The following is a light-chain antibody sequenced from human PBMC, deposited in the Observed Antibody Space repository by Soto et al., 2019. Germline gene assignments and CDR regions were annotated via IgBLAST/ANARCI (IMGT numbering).Light chain of an antibody. J-gene: IGLJ1*01. CDR2: DVS. Sequence: QSALTQPASVSGSPGQSIAISCTGTSSDVGGYNYVSWYQQHPGKAPKLMIYDVSNRPSGVSNRFSGSKSGNTASLTISGLQAEDEADYYCCSYATSSTYVFGPGTKLTVL. CDR3: CSYATSSTYV. V-gene: IGLV2-14*03. CDR1: SSDVGGYNY.